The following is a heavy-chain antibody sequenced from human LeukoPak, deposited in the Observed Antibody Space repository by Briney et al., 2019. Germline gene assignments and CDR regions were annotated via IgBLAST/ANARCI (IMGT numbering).Heavy chain of an antibody. D-gene: IGHD3-22*01. J-gene: IGHJ3*02. CDR2: INTNTGNP. CDR1: GYTVTSYA. V-gene: IGHV7-4-1*02. CDR3: ARDPYYYDSSGSQGSAFDI. Sequence: ASVKVSCKASGYTVTSYAMNWVRQAPGQGLEWMGWINTNTGNPTYAQGFTGRFVFSLDTSVSTAYLQISSLKAEDTAVYYCARDPYYYDSSGSQGSAFDIWGQGTMVTVSS.